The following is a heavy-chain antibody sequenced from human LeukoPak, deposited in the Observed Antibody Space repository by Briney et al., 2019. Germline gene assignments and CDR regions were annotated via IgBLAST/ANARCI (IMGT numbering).Heavy chain of an antibody. V-gene: IGHV4-39*07. J-gene: IGHJ6*02. CDR3: ARELGYCSGGSCDGGGGMDV. D-gene: IGHD2-15*01. CDR1: GGSISSSSYY. CDR2: IYYSGST. Sequence: SETLSLTCTVSGGSISSSSYYWGWIRQPPGKGLEWIGSIYYSGSTYYNPSLKSRVTISVDTSKNQFSLKLSSVTAADTAVYYCARELGYCSGGSCDGGGGMDVWGQGTTVTVSS.